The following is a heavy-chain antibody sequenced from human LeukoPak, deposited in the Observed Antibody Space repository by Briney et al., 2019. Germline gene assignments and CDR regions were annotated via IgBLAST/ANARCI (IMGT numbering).Heavy chain of an antibody. J-gene: IGHJ3*02. CDR1: GYTFTSYG. CDR2: ISAYNGNT. Sequence: ASVKVSCKASGYTFTSYGISWVRQAPGQAPEWMGWISAYNGNTNYAHKLQGRVTLTTDTSTSTAYMELRRLGSDDTAVYYCARVYYDFWSGYEYDAFDIWGQGTMVTVSS. D-gene: IGHD3-3*01. V-gene: IGHV1-18*01. CDR3: ARVYYDFWSGYEYDAFDI.